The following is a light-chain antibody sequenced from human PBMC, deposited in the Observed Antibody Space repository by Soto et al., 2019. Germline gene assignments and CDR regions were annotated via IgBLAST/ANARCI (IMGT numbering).Light chain of an antibody. CDR2: KAS. J-gene: IGKJ4*01. CDR1: QTMNRW. Sequence: DIQMTQSPSTLSASVGDRVTLTCRASQTMNRWLAWYQQRPGKAPKLLIHKASTLEGGVPSRFSDSASGTEFTLTISSLQPDGFATYYCLQYNRYALTLGGGTQVELK. V-gene: IGKV1-5*03. CDR3: LQYNRYALT.